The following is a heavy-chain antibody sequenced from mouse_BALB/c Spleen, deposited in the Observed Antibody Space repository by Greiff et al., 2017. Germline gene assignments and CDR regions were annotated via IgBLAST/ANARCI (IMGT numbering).Heavy chain of an antibody. CDR3: VRGGSSLRRFAY. V-gene: IGHV2-9-2*01. D-gene: IGHD2-12*01. J-gene: IGHJ3*01. CDR2: IWTGGGT. Sequence: VQLQQSGPGLVAPSQSLSITCTVSGFSLTSYDISWIRQPPGKGLEWLGVIWTGGGTNYNSAFMSRLSISKDNSKSQVFLKMNSLQTDDTAIYYCVRGGSSLRRFAYWGQGTLVTVSA. CDR1: GFSLTSYD.